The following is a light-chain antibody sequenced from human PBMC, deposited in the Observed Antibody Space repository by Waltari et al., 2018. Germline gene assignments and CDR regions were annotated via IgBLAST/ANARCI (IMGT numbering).Light chain of an antibody. Sequence: DIVLTHSPGTLSLSPGERATLSCWASQSVGRSLAWYQQKRGQAPRLLIYGASTRASGIPDRFSGSGSGTDFSLTISRLEPEDFAVYYCQHYVRLPVTFGQGTKVEIK. CDR3: QHYVRLPVT. V-gene: IGKV3-20*01. CDR2: GAS. J-gene: IGKJ1*01. CDR1: QSVGRS.